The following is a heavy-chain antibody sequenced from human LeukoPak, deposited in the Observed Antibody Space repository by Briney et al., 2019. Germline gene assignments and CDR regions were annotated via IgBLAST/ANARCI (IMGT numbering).Heavy chain of an antibody. CDR2: IKQDGSEK. D-gene: IGHD1-7*01. Sequence: VGSLRLSCAASGFTFSSYWMSWVRQAPGKGLEWVANIKQDGSEKYYVDSVKGRFTISRDNAKNSLYLQMNSLRAEDTAVYYCARDPVAGTTTFDYWGQGTLVTVSS. CDR3: ARDPVAGTTTFDY. CDR1: GFTFSSYW. V-gene: IGHV3-7*01. J-gene: IGHJ4*02.